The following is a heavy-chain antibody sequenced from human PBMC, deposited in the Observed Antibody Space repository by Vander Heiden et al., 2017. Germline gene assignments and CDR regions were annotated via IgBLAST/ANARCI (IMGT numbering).Heavy chain of an antibody. CDR3: ASPGYSYGYGIDY. CDR2: IYYSGST. CDR1: GGSISSSSSY. V-gene: IGHV4-39*01. J-gene: IGHJ4*02. D-gene: IGHD5-18*01. Sequence: QLQLQESGPGLVKPSETLSLTCTVSGGSISSSSSYWGWIRQPPGKGLEWIGSIYYSGSTYYNPSLKSRVTISVDTSKNQFSRKLSSVTAADTAVYYCASPGYSYGYGIDYWGQGTLVTVSS.